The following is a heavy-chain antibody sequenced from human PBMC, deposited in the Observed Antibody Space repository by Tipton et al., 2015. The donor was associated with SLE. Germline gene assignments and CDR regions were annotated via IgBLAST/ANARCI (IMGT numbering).Heavy chain of an antibody. CDR1: GFTFSRYA. J-gene: IGHJ4*02. CDR2: IWFDGSNK. V-gene: IGHV3-33*01. Sequence: SLRLSCAASGFTFSRYAMHWVRQAPGKGLEWVAVIWFDGSNKYYGDSVQGRFTISRDNSENSVYLEMNSLRVEDTAVYYCARESGSYPGHFDYWGQGSLVTVSS. CDR3: ARESGSYPGHFDY. D-gene: IGHD1-26*01.